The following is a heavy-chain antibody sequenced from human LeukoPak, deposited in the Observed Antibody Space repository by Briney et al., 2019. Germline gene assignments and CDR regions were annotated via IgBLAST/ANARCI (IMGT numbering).Heavy chain of an antibody. D-gene: IGHD3-16*02. CDR3: ARGPYTFGGVIVIPEFDY. CDR1: GYTFTSYG. V-gene: IGHV1-18*03. CDR2: ISAYNGNT. J-gene: IGHJ4*02. Sequence: ASVKVSCKASGYTFTSYGISWVRQAPGQGLERMGWISAYNGNTNYAQKLQGRVTMTTDTSTSTAYMELRSLRSDDMAVYYCARGPYTFGGVIVIPEFDYWGQGTLVTVSS.